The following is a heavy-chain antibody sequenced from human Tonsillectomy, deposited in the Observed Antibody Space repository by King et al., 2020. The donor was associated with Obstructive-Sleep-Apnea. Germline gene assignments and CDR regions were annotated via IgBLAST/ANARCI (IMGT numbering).Heavy chain of an antibody. D-gene: IGHD3/OR15-3a*01. Sequence: VQLPQSGPGLVKPSGTLSLTCVVSGDSISSANWWSWVRQPPGKGLEWIGEVFHSGSTNYNSSLKSRVTISVDKSKNQFSLKLTSVTAADAAIYYCARSWFRVLGGLVIRAFDYWGQGTLATVSS. V-gene: IGHV4-4*02. CDR1: GDSISSANW. J-gene: IGHJ4*02. CDR3: ARSWFRVLGGLVIRAFDY. CDR2: VFHSGST.